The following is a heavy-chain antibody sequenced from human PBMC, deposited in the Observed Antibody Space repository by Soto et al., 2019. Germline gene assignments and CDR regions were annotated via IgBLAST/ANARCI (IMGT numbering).Heavy chain of an antibody. D-gene: IGHD3-10*01. V-gene: IGHV5-51*01. J-gene: IGHJ6*02. Sequence: GESLKISWKGSGYSFTTYWICLVRQVPGKGLDWMGIIYPGDSATRYSPSFQGEVTISDAKSIRTAHLQGSRLTASATAMYYCERHIEELTYHYGMDVWGQGPTVTVYS. CDR3: ERHIEELTYHYGMDV. CDR1: GYSFTTYW. CDR2: IYPGDSAT.